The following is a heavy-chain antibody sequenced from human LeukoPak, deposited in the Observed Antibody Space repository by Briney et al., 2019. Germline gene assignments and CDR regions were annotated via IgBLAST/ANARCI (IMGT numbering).Heavy chain of an antibody. J-gene: IGHJ4*02. Sequence: GGSLRLSCAASGFTFTSYAMTWFPQAPGKGLEWVSSITGSGASTYYADSVKGRFTISRDNSKNTLYLQMNSLRAEDTAVYYCAKLDYYDSHWGQGTLVTVSS. D-gene: IGHD3-22*01. CDR3: AKLDYYDSH. CDR1: GFTFTSYA. CDR2: ITGSGAST. V-gene: IGHV3-23*01.